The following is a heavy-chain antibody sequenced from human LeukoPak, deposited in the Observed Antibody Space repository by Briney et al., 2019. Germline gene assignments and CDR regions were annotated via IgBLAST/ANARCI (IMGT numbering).Heavy chain of an antibody. Sequence: ASLRVSCEASGYTLTSYGICWVRQAPRQGLEWMGWISAYKGNTNYAQKLLGRVTMTTDTSTSTAYMELRSLRSDDTAVYYCARDCSSRYGSGSYLYYYYYGMDVRRKGTTVTVPS. V-gene: IGHV1-18*04. J-gene: IGHJ6*04. CDR2: ISAYKGNT. CDR1: GYTLTSYG. CDR3: ARDCSSRYGSGSYLYYYYYGMDV. D-gene: IGHD3-10*01.